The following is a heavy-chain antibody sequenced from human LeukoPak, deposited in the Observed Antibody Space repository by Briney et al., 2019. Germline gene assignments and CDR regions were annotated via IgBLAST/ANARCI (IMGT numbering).Heavy chain of an antibody. CDR2: IYHNGNI. D-gene: IGHD3-10*01. J-gene: IGHJ4*02. Sequence: PSETLSLTCTVSGYSISGGYYWGWVRQPPGKGLEWIASIYHNGNIFYDPSLKSRVTMSVDTSKNQFSLNLRSVTAADTAVYYCARVRGDLRYYFDYWGQGTLVTVSS. V-gene: IGHV4-38-2*02. CDR3: ARVRGDLRYYFDY. CDR1: GYSISGGYY.